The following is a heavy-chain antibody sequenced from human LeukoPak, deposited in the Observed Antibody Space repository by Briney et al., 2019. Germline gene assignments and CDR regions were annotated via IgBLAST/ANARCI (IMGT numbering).Heavy chain of an antibody. J-gene: IGHJ4*02. CDR3: ARETLYCSGGSCYDYFDY. D-gene: IGHD2-15*01. Sequence: SETLSLTCTVSGGSISSYYWSWIRQPAEKGLEWIGRIYTSGSTNYNPSLKSRVTMSVDTSKNQFSLKLSSVTAADTAVYYCARETLYCSGGSCYDYFDYWGQGTLVTVSS. CDR1: GGSISSYY. V-gene: IGHV4-4*07. CDR2: IYTSGST.